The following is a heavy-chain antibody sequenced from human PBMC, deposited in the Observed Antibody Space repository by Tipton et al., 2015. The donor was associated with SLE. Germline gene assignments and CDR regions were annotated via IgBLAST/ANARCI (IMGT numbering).Heavy chain of an antibody. D-gene: IGHD5-24*01. Sequence: TLSLTCTVSGGSISSSSYYWGWIRQPPGKGLEWIGEIDHSRSTNYNLSLKSRVTISRDTSKNQFSLRLSSVTAADTAVYYCARNLGPEWMATKRGYFDLWGRGTLVSVSS. CDR1: GGSISSSSYY. CDR2: IDHSRST. CDR3: ARNLGPEWMATKRGYFDL. J-gene: IGHJ2*01. V-gene: IGHV4-39*01.